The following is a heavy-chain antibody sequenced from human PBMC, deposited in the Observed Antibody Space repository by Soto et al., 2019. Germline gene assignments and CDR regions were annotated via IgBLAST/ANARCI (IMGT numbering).Heavy chain of an antibody. Sequence: GGSLRLSCAASGFTFSSYAMRWVRQAPGKGLEWVAHLSYDGSNKYYADSVKGRFTISRDNSKNTLYLQMNSLRAEDTAVYNCARGGYYDTRGYNRPLAYWGQGTQVTVSS. CDR3: ARGGYYDTRGYNRPLAY. D-gene: IGHD3-22*01. J-gene: IGHJ4*02. CDR1: GFTFSSYA. V-gene: IGHV3-30-3*01. CDR2: LSYDGSNK.